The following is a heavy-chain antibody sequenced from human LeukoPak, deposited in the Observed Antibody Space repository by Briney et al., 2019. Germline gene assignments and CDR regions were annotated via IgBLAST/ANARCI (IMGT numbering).Heavy chain of an antibody. D-gene: IGHD3-10*01. CDR1: GFTFSSYA. Sequence: PGGSLRLSCAASGFTFSSYAMHWVRQAPGKGLEWVAVISYDGSNKYYADSVKGRFTISRDNSKNTLYLQMNSLRAEDTAVYYCAGGYWTDYYYYGMDVWGQGTTVTVSS. CDR3: AGGYWTDYYYYGMDV. J-gene: IGHJ6*02. V-gene: IGHV3-30*04. CDR2: ISYDGSNK.